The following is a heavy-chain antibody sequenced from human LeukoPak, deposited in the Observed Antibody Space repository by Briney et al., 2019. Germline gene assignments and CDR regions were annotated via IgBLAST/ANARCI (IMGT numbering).Heavy chain of an antibody. CDR2: XXSNGGST. V-gene: IGHV3-64D*06. J-gene: IGHJ4*02. CDR1: GFTFSSYA. Sequence: GGSLRLSCSASGFTFSSYAMHWVRQAPGKGLXXXXXXXSNGGSTYYADSVKGRFTISRDNSKNTLYLQMSSLRAEDTAVYYCVKARYCSGGSCYRIFDYWGQGTLVTVSS. CDR3: VKARYCSGGSCYRIFDY. D-gene: IGHD2-15*01.